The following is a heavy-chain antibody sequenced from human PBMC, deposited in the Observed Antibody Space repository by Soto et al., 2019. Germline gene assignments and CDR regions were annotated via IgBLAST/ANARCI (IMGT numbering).Heavy chain of an antibody. CDR3: ARLQLPIAGATTYYYNHMDV. D-gene: IGHD6-25*01. Sequence: GGSLRLSCAASGFTFSTYGMNWVRQAPGKGLEWVSYISGSGSTLYYSDSVRGRFTISRDNVKNSLYLQMNSLRAEDSAVYFCARLQLPIAGATTYYYNHMDVWGKGTTVTVSS. CDR1: GFTFSTYG. J-gene: IGHJ6*03. CDR2: ISGSGSTL. V-gene: IGHV3-48*01.